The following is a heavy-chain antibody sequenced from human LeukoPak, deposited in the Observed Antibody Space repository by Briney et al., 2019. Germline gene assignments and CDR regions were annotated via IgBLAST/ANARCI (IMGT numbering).Heavy chain of an antibody. D-gene: IGHD6-19*01. CDR3: ATKQWLAPPPDS. J-gene: IGHJ4*02. Sequence: ETLSLTCSVSGDSISSSYWSWIRQPPGKGLESVSRINTDGTVTTYADSVKGRFTVSRDNADNTMFLQMNSVRDEDTAVYYCATKQWLAPPPDSWGQGTPVTVSS. V-gene: IGHV3-74*01. CDR2: INTDGTVT. CDR1: GDSISSSY.